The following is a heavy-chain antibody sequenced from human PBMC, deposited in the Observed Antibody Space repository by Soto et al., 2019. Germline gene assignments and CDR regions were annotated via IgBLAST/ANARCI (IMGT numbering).Heavy chain of an antibody. D-gene: IGHD2-2*01. CDR3: ARDQEDIVLVPSCGMDV. J-gene: IGHJ6*02. CDR2: ISAYNGNT. Sequence: QVQLVQSGAEVKKPGASVKVSCKASGYTFTSYGISWVRQAPGQGLEWMGWISAYNGNTHYAQKLQGRVTMTTDTSTRTAYMELRSLRSDDTAVYYCARDQEDIVLVPSCGMDVWGQGTTVTVSS. CDR1: GYTFTSYG. V-gene: IGHV1-18*01.